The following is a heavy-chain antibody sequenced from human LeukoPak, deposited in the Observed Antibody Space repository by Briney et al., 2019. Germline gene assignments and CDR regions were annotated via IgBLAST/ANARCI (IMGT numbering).Heavy chain of an antibody. D-gene: IGHD3-10*01. CDR3: ARDRGNWFDP. Sequence: ASVNVSCKASSATFSAYIIAWVLQAPGQRIEWMGWINPNSGGTNYAQKFQGRVTMTRDTSISTAYMELSRLRSDDTAVYYCARDRGNWFDPWGQGTLVTVSS. J-gene: IGHJ5*02. V-gene: IGHV1-2*02. CDR1: SATFSAYI. CDR2: INPNSGGT.